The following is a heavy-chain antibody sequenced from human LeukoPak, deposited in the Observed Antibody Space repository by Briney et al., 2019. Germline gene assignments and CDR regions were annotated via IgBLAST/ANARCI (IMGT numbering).Heavy chain of an antibody. CDR1: GYTFTGYC. V-gene: IGHV1-2*02. J-gene: IGHJ1*01. CDR3: ASAFGQWLVAGTVFYHFHH. Sequence: ASVKVSCKASGYTFTGYCIHWVRQAPGQGPEWMGYINPGSGDTKYAQKFQGRVTMTSDTSLSTAYMELSRLQSDDTAVYYCASAFGQWLVAGTVFYHFHHWGQGTLVIVS. D-gene: IGHD6-19*01. CDR2: INPGSGDT.